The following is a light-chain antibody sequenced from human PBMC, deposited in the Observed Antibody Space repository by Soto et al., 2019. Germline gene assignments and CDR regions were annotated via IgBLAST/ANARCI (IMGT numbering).Light chain of an antibody. CDR3: QQYGSSGT. J-gene: IGKJ1*01. V-gene: IGKV3-20*01. CDR1: QTVSSS. Sequence: EIVVTQSPGILSLSPGERATLSCRASQTVSSSLSWYQQKPGQAPRLLIYGASNRATGIPDRFSGSGSGTDFTLTISRLEPEDFAVYYCQQYGSSGTFGQGTKVDIK. CDR2: GAS.